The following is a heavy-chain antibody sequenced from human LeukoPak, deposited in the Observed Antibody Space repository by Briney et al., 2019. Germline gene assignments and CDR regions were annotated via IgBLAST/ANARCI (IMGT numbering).Heavy chain of an antibody. CDR2: IIPILGIA. Sequence: GASVKVSCKASGGTFSSYAISWVRQAPGQGLEWMGRIIPILGIANYAQKFQGRVTITADRSTSTAYMELSSLRSEDTAVYYCARDSAPYGSGVDYWGQGTLVTVSS. J-gene: IGHJ4*02. D-gene: IGHD3-10*01. V-gene: IGHV1-69*04. CDR1: GGTFSSYA. CDR3: ARDSAPYGSGVDY.